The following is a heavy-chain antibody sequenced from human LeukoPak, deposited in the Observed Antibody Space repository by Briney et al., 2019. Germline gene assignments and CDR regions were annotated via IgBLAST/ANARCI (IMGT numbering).Heavy chain of an antibody. CDR3: ARDPQDSSGYYLLGAFDI. J-gene: IGHJ3*02. D-gene: IGHD3-22*01. CDR1: GGSISRGGYY. V-gene: IGHV4-31*03. CDR2: IYYSGST. Sequence: PSETLSLTCTVSGGSISRGGYYWSWIRQHPGKGLEWIGYIYYSGSTYYNPSLKSRVTISVDTSKNQFSLKLSSVTAADTAVYYCARDPQDSSGYYLLGAFDIWGQGTMVTVSS.